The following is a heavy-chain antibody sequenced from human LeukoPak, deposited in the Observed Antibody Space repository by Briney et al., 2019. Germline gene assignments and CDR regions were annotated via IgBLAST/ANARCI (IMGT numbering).Heavy chain of an antibody. J-gene: IGHJ4*02. D-gene: IGHD3-3*01. Sequence: SETLSLTCTVSGVSISTTGYYWGWIRQPPGKGLDCIGSIYYSGSTYYNPSLKSRVTISVDTSKNQFSLKLSSVTAADTAVYYCARFGSNYFDYWGQGTLVTVSS. CDR2: IYYSGST. V-gene: IGHV4-39*01. CDR1: GVSISTTGYY. CDR3: ARFGSNYFDY.